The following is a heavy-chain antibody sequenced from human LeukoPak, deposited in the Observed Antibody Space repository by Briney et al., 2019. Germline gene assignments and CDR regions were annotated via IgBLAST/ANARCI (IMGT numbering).Heavy chain of an antibody. J-gene: IGHJ5*02. V-gene: IGHV1-8*01. CDR2: MNPNSGNT. D-gene: IGHD2-2*01. CDR1: GYTFTSYD. Sequence: ASVKVSCKASGYTFTSYDINWVRQAPGQGLEWMGWMNPNSGNTGYAQKFQGRVTMTRNTSISTAYMELSSLRSEDTAVYYCARDLGYCSSTSCYFWFDPWGQGTLVTVSS. CDR3: ARDLGYCSSTSCYFWFDP.